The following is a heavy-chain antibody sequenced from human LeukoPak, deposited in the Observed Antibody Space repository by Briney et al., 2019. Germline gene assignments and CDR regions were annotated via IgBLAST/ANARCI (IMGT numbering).Heavy chain of an antibody. J-gene: IGHJ4*02. V-gene: IGHV4-30-2*01. D-gene: IGHD2-2*01. CDR1: AGSMSSDA. Sequence: SQTLSLTCAVSAGSMSSDAWTWIRQPPGMALEWIGYIYHSGSAYYNPSLKSRVTISLDRSKNQFSLKLSSMTAADTALYYCARSYGPYQIDSWGQGTLVTVSS. CDR3: ARSYGPYQIDS. CDR2: IYHSGSA.